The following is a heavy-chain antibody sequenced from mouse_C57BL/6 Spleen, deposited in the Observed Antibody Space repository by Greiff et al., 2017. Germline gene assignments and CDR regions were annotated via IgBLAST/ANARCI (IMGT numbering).Heavy chain of an antibody. CDR3: AREDYYYGSSYYFDY. CDR1: GYAFSSSW. D-gene: IGHD1-1*01. V-gene: IGHV1-82*01. Sequence: VKVVESGPELVKPGASVKISCKASGYAFSSSWMNWVKQRPGKGLEWIGRIYPGDGDTNYNGKFKGKATLTADKSSSTAYMQLSSLTSEDSAVYFCAREDYYYGSSYYFDYWGQGTTLTVSS. J-gene: IGHJ2*01. CDR2: IYPGDGDT.